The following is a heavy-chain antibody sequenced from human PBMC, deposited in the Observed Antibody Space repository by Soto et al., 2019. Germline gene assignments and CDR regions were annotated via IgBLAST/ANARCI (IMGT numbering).Heavy chain of an antibody. CDR2: IYYSGST. CDR1: GGSISRGGYY. Sequence: SETLSLTCTVSGGSISRGGYYCSWIRQHPGKGLEWIGYIYYSGSTYYNPSLKSRVTISVDTSKNQFSLKLSSVTAADTAVYYCARDLGRSSYCSGGSCFDPWGQGTLVTVSS. D-gene: IGHD2-15*01. J-gene: IGHJ5*02. V-gene: IGHV4-31*03. CDR3: ARDLGRSSYCSGGSCFDP.